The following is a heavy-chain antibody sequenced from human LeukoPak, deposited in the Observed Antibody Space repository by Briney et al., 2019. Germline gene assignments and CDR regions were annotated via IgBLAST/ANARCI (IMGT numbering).Heavy chain of an antibody. CDR3: AIHDYGDYRIDS. Sequence: RGSLRLSCAASGFTFSSYAMSWVRQAPGKGLEWVSTISGSGGSTYYADSVKGRFTISRDNSNNTLYLQMNSLRAEDTAVYYCAIHDYGDYRIDSWGQGTLVTVSS. V-gene: IGHV3-23*01. J-gene: IGHJ4*02. CDR1: GFTFSSYA. D-gene: IGHD4-17*01. CDR2: ISGSGGST.